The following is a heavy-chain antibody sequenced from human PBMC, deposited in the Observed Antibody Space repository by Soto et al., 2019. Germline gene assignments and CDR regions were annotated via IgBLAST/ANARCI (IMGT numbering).Heavy chain of an antibody. CDR3: AAVPIVGVGSVDYYGMDV. J-gene: IGHJ6*02. V-gene: IGHV1-58*01. CDR1: GFTFTSSA. D-gene: IGHD2-21*01. Sequence: QMQLVQSGPEVKKPGTSVKVSCKASGFTFTSSAVQWVRQARGQRLEWIGWIVVGSGNTNYAQKFQERVTITRDMSTSTAYMELSSLRSEDTAVYYCAAVPIVGVGSVDYYGMDVWGQGTTVTVSS. CDR2: IVVGSGNT.